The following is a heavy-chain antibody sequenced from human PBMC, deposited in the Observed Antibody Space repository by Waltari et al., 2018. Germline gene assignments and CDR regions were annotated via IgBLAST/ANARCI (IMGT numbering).Heavy chain of an antibody. CDR3: AASRSGSRCAP. Sequence: EVQLVQSGAEVKKPGATVKISCKASGYIFTDYYMHGVQQAPGKGLEWMGRVDSEDGETIYAEHLQGRVTISADTSTDTAYMELSSLRSEDTAVYYGAASRSGSRCAPWGQGTLVTVPS. CDR2: VDSEDGET. CDR1: GYIFTDYY. D-gene: IGHD1-26*01. J-gene: IGHJ5*02. V-gene: IGHV1-69-2*01.